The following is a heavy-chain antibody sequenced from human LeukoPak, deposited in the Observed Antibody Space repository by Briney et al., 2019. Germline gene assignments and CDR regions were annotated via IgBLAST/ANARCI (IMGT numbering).Heavy chain of an antibody. D-gene: IGHD1-26*01. J-gene: IGHJ4*02. CDR3: ASGVSVVGAAY. CDR1: GYSISSGYY. CDR2: IYHSGST. Sequence: SETLSLTCTVSGYSISSGYYWGWIRQPPGKGLEWIGSIYHSGSTYYNPSLKSRVTISVDTSKNQFSLKLSSVTAADTAVYYCASGVSVVGAAYWGQGTLVTVSS. V-gene: IGHV4-38-2*02.